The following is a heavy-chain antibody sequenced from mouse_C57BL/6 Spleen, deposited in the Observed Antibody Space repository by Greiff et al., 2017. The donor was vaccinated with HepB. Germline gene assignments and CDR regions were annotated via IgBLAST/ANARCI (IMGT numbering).Heavy chain of an antibody. V-gene: IGHV1-42*01. CDR2: INPSTGGT. D-gene: IGHD2-4*01. Sequence: VQLQQSGPELVKPGASVKISCKASGYSFTGYYMNWVKQSPEKSLEWIGEINPSTGGTTYNQKFKAKATLTVDTSSSTAYMQLKSLTSEDSAVYYCARGYYDYDRFAYWGQGTLVTVSA. CDR3: ARGYYDYDRFAY. J-gene: IGHJ3*01. CDR1: GYSFTGYY.